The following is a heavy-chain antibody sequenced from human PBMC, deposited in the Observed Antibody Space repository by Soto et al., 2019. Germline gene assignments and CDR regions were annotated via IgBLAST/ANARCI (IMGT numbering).Heavy chain of an antibody. CDR1: GYTFTSYY. Sequence: GASVKVSCKASGYTFTSYYMHWVRQAPGQGLEWMGIINPSGGSTSYAQKFQGRVTMTGDMSTSTVYMELSSLRSEDTAVYYCARDRRYDFWSKGDAFDIWGQGTMVTVSS. CDR3: ARDRRYDFWSKGDAFDI. J-gene: IGHJ3*02. D-gene: IGHD3-3*01. CDR2: INPSGGST. V-gene: IGHV1-46*01.